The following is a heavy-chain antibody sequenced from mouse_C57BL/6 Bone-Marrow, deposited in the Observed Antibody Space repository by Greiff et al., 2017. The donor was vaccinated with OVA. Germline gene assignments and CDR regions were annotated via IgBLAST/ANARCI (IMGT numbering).Heavy chain of an antibody. D-gene: IGHD1-1*01. V-gene: IGHV1-69*01. CDR1: GYTFTSYW. CDR2: IDPSDSYT. Sequence: VQLQQPGAELVMPGASVKLSCKASGYTFTSYWMHWVKQRPGQGLEWIGEIDPSDSYTNYNQKFKGKSTLTVDKSSSTAYMQLSSRTSEDSAVYYCARFRYGSSLSFDVWGTGTTVTVSS. J-gene: IGHJ1*03. CDR3: ARFRYGSSLSFDV.